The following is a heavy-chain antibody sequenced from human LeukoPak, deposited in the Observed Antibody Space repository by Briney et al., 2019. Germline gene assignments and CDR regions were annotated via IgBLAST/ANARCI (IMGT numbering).Heavy chain of an antibody. CDR1: GFTFSSYS. D-gene: IGHD2-15*01. V-gene: IGHV3-21*01. CDR2: ISSSSSYI. CDR3: ARVGYCSGGSCYSGAFDI. J-gene: IGHJ3*02. Sequence: GGSLRLSRAASGFTFSSYSMNWVRQAPGKGLEWVSSISSSSSYIYYADSVKGRFTISRDNAKNSLYLQMNSLRAEDTAVYYCARVGYCSGGSCYSGAFDIWGQGTMVTVSS.